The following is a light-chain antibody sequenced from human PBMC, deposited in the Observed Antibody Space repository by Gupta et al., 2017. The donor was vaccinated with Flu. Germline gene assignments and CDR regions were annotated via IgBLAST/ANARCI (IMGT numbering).Light chain of an antibody. CDR2: EVS. J-gene: IGLJ2*01. CDR1: SSDVGGYNY. CDR3: SSYTSSSTVV. V-gene: IGLV2-14*01. Sequence: QSALTQPASVSGSPGQSITLSCNGTSSDVGGYNYVSWYQQHPGKAPKLMIYEVSNRPSGVSNRFSGSKSGNTASLTISGLQAEDEADYYCSSYTSSSTVVFGGGTKLTVL.